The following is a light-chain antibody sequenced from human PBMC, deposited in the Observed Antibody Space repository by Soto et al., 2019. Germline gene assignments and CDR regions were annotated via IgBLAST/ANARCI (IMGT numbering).Light chain of an antibody. CDR1: QSVSSSY. V-gene: IGKV3-20*01. J-gene: IGKJ4*01. CDR2: GAS. Sequence: EIVLPQSPGTLSLSPGERATLSCRARQSVSSSYLAWYQQTPGQAPRLLIYGASSRATGIPDRFSGSGSGTEFNLTISSLQSEDFGVYYCQQYNNWPRATFGGGTKVDI. CDR3: QQYNNWPRAT.